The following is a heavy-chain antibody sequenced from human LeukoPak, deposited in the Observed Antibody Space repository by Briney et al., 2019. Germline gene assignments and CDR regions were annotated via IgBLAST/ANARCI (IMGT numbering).Heavy chain of an antibody. CDR2: ISAYNGNT. CDR1: GYTFTSYG. J-gene: IGHJ4*02. V-gene: IGHV1-18*01. D-gene: IGHD3-22*01. CDR3: ARAHYYDSSGYPRDY. Sequence: ASVKVSCKASGYTFTSYGISWVRQAPGQGLEWMGWISAYNGNTNYAQKLQGRVTMTTDTFTSTAYMELRSLRSDDTAVYYCARAHYYDSSGYPRDYWGQGTLVTVSS.